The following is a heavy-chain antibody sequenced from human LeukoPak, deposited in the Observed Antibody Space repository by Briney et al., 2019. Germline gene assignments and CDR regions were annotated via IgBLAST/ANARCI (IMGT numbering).Heavy chain of an antibody. CDR2: ISGSGGST. Sequence: GGSLRLSCAASGFTFSSYAMSGVRQAPGKGLEWVSAISGSGGSTYYADSVKGRFTISRDNSKNTLYLQMNSLRAEDTAVYYCAKMGITMIVVVTSSDYWGQGTLVTVSS. J-gene: IGHJ4*02. V-gene: IGHV3-23*01. CDR3: AKMGITMIVVVTSSDY. CDR1: GFTFSSYA. D-gene: IGHD3-22*01.